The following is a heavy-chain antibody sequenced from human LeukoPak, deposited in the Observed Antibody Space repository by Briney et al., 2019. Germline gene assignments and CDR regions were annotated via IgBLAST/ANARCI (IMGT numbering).Heavy chain of an antibody. J-gene: IGHJ4*02. CDR2: ISGSGGST. CDR3: ANSFDWLINGGYYFDY. V-gene: IGHV3-23*01. CDR1: GFTFSSYA. Sequence: GGSLRLSCAASGFTFSSYAMSWVRQAPGKGLEWVSAISGSGGSTYYADSVKGRFTISRDNSKNTLYLQMNSLRAEDTAVYYCANSFDWLINGGYYFDYWGQGTLVTVSS. D-gene: IGHD3-9*01.